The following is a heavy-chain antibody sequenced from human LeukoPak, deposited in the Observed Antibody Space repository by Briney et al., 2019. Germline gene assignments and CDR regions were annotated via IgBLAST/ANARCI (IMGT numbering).Heavy chain of an antibody. V-gene: IGHV4-31*03. CDR3: ARDLAAAGTIDY. D-gene: IGHD6-13*01. CDR2: TYYSGST. Sequence: SQTLSLTCTVSGGSISSGGYYWSWIRQHPGKGLEWIGYTYYSGSTYYNPSLKSRVTISVDTSKNQFSLKLSSVTAADTAVYYCARDLAAAGTIDYWGRGTLVTVSS. J-gene: IGHJ4*02. CDR1: GGSISSGGYY.